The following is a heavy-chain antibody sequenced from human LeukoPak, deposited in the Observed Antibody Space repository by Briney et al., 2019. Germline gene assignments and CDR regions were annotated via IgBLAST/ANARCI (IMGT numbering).Heavy chain of an antibody. J-gene: IGHJ4*02. CDR1: GFTFGSYW. CDR3: VRDVWGDRDGFFEY. CDR2: VNLDGRST. V-gene: IGHV3-74*01. Sequence: TGGSPRLSCAASGFTFGSYWMHWVRQVPGKGLMWVARVNLDGRSTSYAESVKGRFTISRDNAELTVHLQMNSLRADDTAVYYCVRDVWGDRDGFFEYWGQGALVTVST. D-gene: IGHD5-24*01.